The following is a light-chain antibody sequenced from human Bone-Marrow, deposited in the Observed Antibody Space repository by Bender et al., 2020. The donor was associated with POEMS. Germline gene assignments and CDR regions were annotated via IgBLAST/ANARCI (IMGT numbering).Light chain of an antibody. CDR2: DVT. V-gene: IGLV2-14*01. J-gene: IGLJ2*01. Sequence: QSALTQPASVSGSPGQSITISCSASNSDFGGYNLISWYQQHPGKAPKLIIYDVTNRPSGVSNRLSGSKSGNTASLTISGLQPEDEADYYCSSYTNSATLLFGGETKLTVL. CDR3: SSYTNSATLL. CDR1: NSDFGGYNL.